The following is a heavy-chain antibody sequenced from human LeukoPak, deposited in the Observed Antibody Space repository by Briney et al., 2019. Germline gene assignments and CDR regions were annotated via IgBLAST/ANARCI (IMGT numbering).Heavy chain of an antibody. V-gene: IGHV4-4*07. CDR2: MYGSGTSP. J-gene: IGHJ4*02. Sequence: SETLSLTCTVSGGSMKNYYWTWIRQSAGKGVEWIGRMYGSGTSPNENPSREGRFTMSVDTSKNQFSLDMSSVTAADTAVYYCARYQTYSGSGIYTYLDYWGQGILVTVSS. CDR1: GGSMKNYY. D-gene: IGHD3-10*01. CDR3: ARYQTYSGSGIYTYLDY.